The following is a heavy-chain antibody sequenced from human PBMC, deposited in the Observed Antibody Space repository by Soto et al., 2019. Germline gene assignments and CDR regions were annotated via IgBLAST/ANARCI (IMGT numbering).Heavy chain of an antibody. CDR1: GGSISSSSYY. Sequence: SETLSLTCTVSGGSISSSSYYWGWIRQPPGKGLEWIGSIYYSGSTYYNPSLKSRVTISVDTSKNQFSLKLSSVTAADTAVYYCARHMSLGRQQLAYYFDYWGQGALVTVSS. CDR2: IYYSGST. J-gene: IGHJ4*02. D-gene: IGHD6-13*01. CDR3: ARHMSLGRQQLAYYFDY. V-gene: IGHV4-39*01.